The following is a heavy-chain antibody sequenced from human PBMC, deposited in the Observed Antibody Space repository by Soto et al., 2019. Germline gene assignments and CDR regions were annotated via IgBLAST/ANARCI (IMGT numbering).Heavy chain of an antibody. CDR1: GDSISISRW. CDR3: AYSTGWYRHDV. V-gene: IGHV4-4*02. J-gene: IGHJ3*01. Sequence: QVQLQESGPGLVKPSGTLSLTCAVSGDSISISRWWTWFRQPPGKGREWIGDIFHSGDTNYNPSLKSRVFISVDKSQNQFSLKVSSVTAADTAVYYCAYSTGWYRHDVWGQGTLVTVSS. CDR2: IFHSGDT. D-gene: IGHD6-19*01.